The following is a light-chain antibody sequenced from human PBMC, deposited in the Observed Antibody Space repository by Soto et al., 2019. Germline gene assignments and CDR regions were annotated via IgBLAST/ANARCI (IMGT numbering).Light chain of an antibody. CDR1: QSVRSSY. J-gene: IGKJ4*01. Sequence: EIVLTQSPGPLSLSPGERATLSCRASQSVRSSYLAWYQQKLPQAPRLLIYGASSRATGTPDRFSGSGSGTDFTLTISRLEPEDYAVYYCQQYGSSPPLTFGGGTKVEIK. CDR2: GAS. V-gene: IGKV3-20*01. CDR3: QQYGSSPPLT.